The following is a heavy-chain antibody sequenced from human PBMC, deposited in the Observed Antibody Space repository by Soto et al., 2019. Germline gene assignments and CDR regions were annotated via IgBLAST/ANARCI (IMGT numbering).Heavy chain of an antibody. CDR3: ARGRTDVSMMVVVFIAESQYFEY. D-gene: IGHD3-22*01. CDR2: ISQSGAT. Sequence: SETLSLTCAVHGGSFGDYKWSWIRQPPGKGLEWIGEISQSGATNYNPSFKSRVTISRDTSKNQFSLRLGSVTAADTAVYFCARGRTDVSMMVVVFIAESQYFEYWGQGTQVTVSS. CDR1: GGSFGDYK. V-gene: IGHV4-34*01. J-gene: IGHJ4*02.